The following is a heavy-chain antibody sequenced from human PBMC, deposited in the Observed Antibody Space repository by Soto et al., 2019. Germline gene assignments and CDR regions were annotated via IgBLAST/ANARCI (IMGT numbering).Heavy chain of an antibody. J-gene: IGHJ4*02. CDR2: ISSSGTTI. CDR1: GFTFSDYY. CDR3: AGDLLRSCDY. D-gene: IGHD3-3*01. Sequence: PGGCLRLSGAASGFTFSDYYISWIRQAPGKGLEWVSYISSSGTTIYHADSVKGRFTISRDNAKNSLYLQMNSLRAEETAVYYCAGDLLRSCDYSGQGTLVPVSS. V-gene: IGHV3-11*01.